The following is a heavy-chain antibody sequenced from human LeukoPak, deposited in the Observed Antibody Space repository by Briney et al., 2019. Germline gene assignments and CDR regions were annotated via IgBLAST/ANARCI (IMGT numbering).Heavy chain of an antibody. CDR2: IDVSGST. D-gene: IGHD7-27*01. J-gene: IGHJ6*03. V-gene: IGHV4-34*01. CDR1: GESFSGHH. Sequence: SETLSLTCGVYGESFSGHHWSWIRQSPGKGLEWIGEIDVSGSTNYRPSLKSRVTISADTSKNQFSLRLNAVTAADAAVYYCARDPGDSSFYYMDVWGKGTMVTVSS. CDR3: ARDPGDSSFYYMDV.